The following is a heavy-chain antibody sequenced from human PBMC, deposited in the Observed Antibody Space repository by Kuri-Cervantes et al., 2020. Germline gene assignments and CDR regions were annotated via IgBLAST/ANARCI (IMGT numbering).Heavy chain of an antibody. CDR2: IYYSGST. CDR3: ARTPHDYGDYVDY. Sequence: SETLSLTCTVSGGSISSSSYCWGWIRQPPGKGLEWIGSIYYSGSTYYNPSLKSRVTISVDTSKNQFSLKLSSVTAADTAVYYCARTPHDYGDYVDYWGQGTLVTVSS. J-gene: IGHJ4*02. D-gene: IGHD4-17*01. V-gene: IGHV4-39*07. CDR1: GGSISSSSYC.